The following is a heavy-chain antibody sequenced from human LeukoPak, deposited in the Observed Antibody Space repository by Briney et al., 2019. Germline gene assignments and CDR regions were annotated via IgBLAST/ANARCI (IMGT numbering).Heavy chain of an antibody. CDR1: GASISSTSHH. D-gene: IGHD1-1*01. V-gene: IGHV4-39*01. Sequence: SETLSLTCTVSGASISSTSHHWGWIRQPPGKGLEWTGTIYYTGRTYYNPSLESRLTISVDTSKNQFSLKLTSVTAADTAIYYCAQSLGSGNWIGNWFDPWGQGTLVTVSS. CDR2: IYYTGRT. J-gene: IGHJ5*02. CDR3: AQSLGSGNWIGNWFDP.